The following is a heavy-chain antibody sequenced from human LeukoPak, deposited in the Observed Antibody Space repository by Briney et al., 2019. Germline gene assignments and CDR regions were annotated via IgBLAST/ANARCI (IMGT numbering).Heavy chain of an antibody. J-gene: IGHJ4*02. CDR1: GFTFSDYY. Sequence: GGSLRLSCAASGFTFSDYYMSWIRQAPGKELEWVSYISSSGSTIYYADSVKGRFTISRDNAKNSLYLQMNSLRAEDTAVYYCARAPERYDFWSGYYDPFDYWGQGTLVTVSS. D-gene: IGHD3-3*01. CDR3: ARAPERYDFWSGYYDPFDY. CDR2: ISSSGSTI. V-gene: IGHV3-11*01.